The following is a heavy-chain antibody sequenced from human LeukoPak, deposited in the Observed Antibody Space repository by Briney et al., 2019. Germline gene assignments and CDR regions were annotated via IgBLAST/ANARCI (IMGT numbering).Heavy chain of an antibody. Sequence: PVKVSCKASGGTFTSYAISWVRQAPGQGLEWMGRIIPISGIANYAQKFQGRVTITADKSTSTAYMELSSLRSEDTAVYYCAREGLRSFKWFDPWGQGTLVTVSS. CDR2: IIPISGIA. V-gene: IGHV1-69*04. D-gene: IGHD4-17*01. J-gene: IGHJ5*02. CDR1: GGTFTSYA. CDR3: AREGLRSFKWFDP.